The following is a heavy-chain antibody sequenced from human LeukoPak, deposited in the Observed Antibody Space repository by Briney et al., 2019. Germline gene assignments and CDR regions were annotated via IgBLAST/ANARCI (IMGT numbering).Heavy chain of an antibody. CDR1: GYTFTSYY. J-gene: IGHJ4*02. Sequence: ASVKVSCKASGYTFTSYYMHWVRQAPGQGLEWMGIINPSGGSTSYAQKFQGRVAMTRDTSTSTVYMELSSLRSEDTAVYYCARAIIAVAGFDYWGQGTLVTVSS. V-gene: IGHV1-46*01. CDR3: ARAIIAVAGFDY. D-gene: IGHD6-19*01. CDR2: INPSGGST.